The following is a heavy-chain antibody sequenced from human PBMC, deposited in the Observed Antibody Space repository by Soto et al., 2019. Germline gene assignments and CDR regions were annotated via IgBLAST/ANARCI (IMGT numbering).Heavy chain of an antibody. J-gene: IGHJ4*02. D-gene: IGHD3-10*01. CDR1: GYTFTSYA. V-gene: IGHV1-3*01. CDR3: ARIKLLWFGELPEAPFDY. CDR2: INAGSGNT. Sequence: ASVKVSCKASGYTFTSYAMHWVRQAPGQRLEWMGWINAGSGNTKYSQKFQGRVTITRDTSASTAYMELSSLRSEDTAVYYCARIKLLWFGELPEAPFDYWGQGTLVTVSS.